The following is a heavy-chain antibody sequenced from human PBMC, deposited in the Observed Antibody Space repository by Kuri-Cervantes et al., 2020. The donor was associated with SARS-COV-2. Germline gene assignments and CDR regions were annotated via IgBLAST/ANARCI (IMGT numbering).Heavy chain of an antibody. D-gene: IGHD2-2*01. V-gene: IGHV4-39*07. Sequence: SETLSLTCTVSGGSISSSSYYWGWIRQPPGKGLEWIGSIYYSGGTYYNPSLKSRVTISVDTSKNQFSLKLSSVTAADTAVYYCARVRYRSSTSCRLGWYFDLWGRGTLVTVSS. CDR1: GGSISSSSYY. CDR3: ARVRYRSSTSCRLGWYFDL. J-gene: IGHJ2*01. CDR2: IYYSGGT.